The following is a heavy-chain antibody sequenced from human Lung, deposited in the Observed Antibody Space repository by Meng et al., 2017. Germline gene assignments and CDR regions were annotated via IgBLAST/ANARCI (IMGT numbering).Heavy chain of an antibody. CDR3: ARDEDISAAGKLFGDY. D-gene: IGHD6-13*01. Sequence: QVQLVQSGAWVRKPWASVKVSCKPSGYNFPDYYIHWVRQAPGQGLEWMGRIDPKNGDTHYAQKFQGRVTMTGDTSISTAYMDLSGLRSDDTAVYYCARDEDISAAGKLFGDYWGQGTLVTVSS. CDR2: IDPKNGDT. V-gene: IGHV1-2*06. CDR1: GYNFPDYY. J-gene: IGHJ4*02.